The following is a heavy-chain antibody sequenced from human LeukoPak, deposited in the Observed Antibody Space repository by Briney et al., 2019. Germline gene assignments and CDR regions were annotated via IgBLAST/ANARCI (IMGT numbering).Heavy chain of an antibody. Sequence: GGSLRLSCSASGFSFNTYSMSWVRQPPGKGLEWIAYTGSIGSTIHYADSVKGRFTISRDNAKKSLYLQMDTLRGDDAAVYYCARVGGRGIDYWGQGSLVSVSS. J-gene: IGHJ4*02. CDR1: GFSFNTYS. V-gene: IGHV3-48*01. CDR3: ARVGGRGIDY. CDR2: TGSIGSTI.